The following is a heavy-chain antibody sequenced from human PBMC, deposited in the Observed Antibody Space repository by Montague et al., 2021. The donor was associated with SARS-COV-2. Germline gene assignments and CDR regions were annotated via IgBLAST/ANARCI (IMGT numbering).Heavy chain of an antibody. CDR2: INISGST. V-gene: IGHV4-34*01. J-gene: IGHJ5*02. Sequence: SETLSLTCAVYGGSFSGYYWSWIRQPQGAGMEWNGVINISGSTNSHSSLKSRVPTTVDTSKNQFPLKLSSVTAAATAVYYCARCYDYVWGSYRYLHWFDPWGQGTLVTVSS. CDR1: GGSFSGYY. CDR3: ARCYDYVWGSYRYLHWFDP. D-gene: IGHD3-16*02.